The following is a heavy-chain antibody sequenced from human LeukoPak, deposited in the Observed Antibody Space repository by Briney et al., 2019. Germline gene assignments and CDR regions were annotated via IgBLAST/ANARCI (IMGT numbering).Heavy chain of an antibody. V-gene: IGHV1-2*02. D-gene: IGHD3-10*01. Sequence: GASVKVSFKASGYTFTGYYMHWGRQAPGQGLELMGWINPNSGGTNYAQKFQGRVTMTRDTSISTAYMELSRLRSDATAVYYCARMEAAYYGPQFDYWGQGTLVTVSS. CDR2: INPNSGGT. J-gene: IGHJ4*02. CDR1: GYTFTGYY. CDR3: ARMEAAYYGPQFDY.